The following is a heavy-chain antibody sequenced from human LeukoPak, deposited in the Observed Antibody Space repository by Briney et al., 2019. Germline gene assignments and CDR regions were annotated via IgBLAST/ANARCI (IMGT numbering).Heavy chain of an antibody. V-gene: IGHV3-53*01. J-gene: IGHJ4*02. D-gene: IGHD6-19*01. Sequence: PGGSLRLSCAASGFTVSSYHMTWVRQAPGKGLEWVSVIYSGGITSYADSVKGRFTISRDNSKNTLYLQMNSLRAEDTAVYYCAREPTLGSSGWPYYFDYWGQGTLVTVSS. CDR3: AREPTLGSSGWPYYFDY. CDR2: IYSGGIT. CDR1: GFTVSSYH.